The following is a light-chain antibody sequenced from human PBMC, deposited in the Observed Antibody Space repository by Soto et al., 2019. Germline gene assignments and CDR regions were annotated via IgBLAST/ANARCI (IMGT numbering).Light chain of an antibody. Sequence: EIVLTQSPGTLSLSPGERATLSCRASQSVSSSYLAWYQQKPGQAPRLLIYGASSRATGIPDRFSGSGSGTDFTLTISRLEPEDFAVYYCQQYGSSPRVFGGGTKVEI. J-gene: IGKJ4*01. V-gene: IGKV3-20*01. CDR1: QSVSSSY. CDR3: QQYGSSPRV. CDR2: GAS.